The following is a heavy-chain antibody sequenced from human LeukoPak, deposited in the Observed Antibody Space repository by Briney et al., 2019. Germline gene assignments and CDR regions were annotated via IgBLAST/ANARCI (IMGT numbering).Heavy chain of an antibody. D-gene: IGHD1-26*01. J-gene: IGHJ4*02. V-gene: IGHV3-15*01. CDR1: GXTFSNAW. CDR3: TTLGRGAAWY. CDR2: IKSKTDGGTT. Sequence: AAXGXTFSNAWMSWVRQAQGKGLEWVGRIKSKTDGGTTDYAAPVKGRFTISRDDSKNTLYLQMNSLKTEDTAVYYCTTLGRGAAWYWGQGTLVTVSS.